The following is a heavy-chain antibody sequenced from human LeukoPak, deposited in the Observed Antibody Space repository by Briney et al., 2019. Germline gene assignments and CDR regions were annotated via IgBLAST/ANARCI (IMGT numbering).Heavy chain of an antibody. CDR2: IFYSGST. V-gene: IGHV4-59*01. CDR1: GDSISSYY. Sequence: SETLSLTCTVSGDSISSYYWSWIRQPPGEGLQWIGYIFYSGSTSYNASLRSRLALSVDTSKNLLSFRLPSVTAADPVFLYGAGRSARYFDHWGQGALVTVSS. CDR3: AGRSARYFDH. D-gene: IGHD1-26*01. J-gene: IGHJ4*02.